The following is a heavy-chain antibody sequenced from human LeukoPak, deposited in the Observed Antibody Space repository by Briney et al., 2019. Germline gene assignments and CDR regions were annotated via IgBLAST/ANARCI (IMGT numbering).Heavy chain of an antibody. CDR3: ARERREQLLPPYTRSVTYFDY. Sequence: SEALSLTCTVSGGSISSYYWSWIRQPPGKGLEWIGYIYYSGSTNYNPSLKSRVTISVDTSKNQFSLKLSSVTAADTAVYYCARERREQLLPPYTRSVTYFDYWGQGTLVTVSS. CDR1: GGSISSYY. J-gene: IGHJ4*02. D-gene: IGHD2-2*01. CDR2: IYYSGST. V-gene: IGHV4-59*12.